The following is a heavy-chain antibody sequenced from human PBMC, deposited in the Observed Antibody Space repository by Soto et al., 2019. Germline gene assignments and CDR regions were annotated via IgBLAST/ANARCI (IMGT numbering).Heavy chain of an antibody. D-gene: IGHD6-6*01. CDR1: GYTFNRYY. J-gene: IGHJ6*02. CDR3: ASHEHSSPGWAKYYYGMDV. CDR2: ISPHTGGT. Sequence: ASVKVSCKASGYTFNRYYMHWVRQAPGPGLEWMGWISPHTGGTTYAQKFQGRVTMTRDTSVSTAFMELSRLGSDDTAVYYCASHEHSSPGWAKYYYGMDVWGQGTTVTV. V-gene: IGHV1-2*02.